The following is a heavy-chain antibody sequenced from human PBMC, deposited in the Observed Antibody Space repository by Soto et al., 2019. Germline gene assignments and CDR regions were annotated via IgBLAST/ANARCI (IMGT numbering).Heavy chain of an antibody. CDR1: GLTFSDYY. D-gene: IGHD6-13*01. J-gene: IGHJ4*02. CDR3: ARGQYSSSWYYFDY. CDR2: ISSSSSHT. Sequence: GGSLRLSWAASGLTFSDYYMTWIRQAPGKGLEWVSYISSSSSHTNYADSVKGRFTISRDNAKNSLFLQMNSLRAEDTAVYYCARGQYSSSWYYFDYWGQGTLVTVSS. V-gene: IGHV3-11*05.